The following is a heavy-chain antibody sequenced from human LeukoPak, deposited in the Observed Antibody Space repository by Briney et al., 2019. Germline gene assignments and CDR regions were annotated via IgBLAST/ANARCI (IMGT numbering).Heavy chain of an antibody. J-gene: IGHJ4*02. V-gene: IGHV3-20*04. CDR1: GFTFDDYG. Sequence: PGGSLRLSCAASGFTFDDYGMSWVRQAPGKGLEWVSGINWNGGSTGYADSVKGRFTISRDNAKNSLYLQMNSLRAEDTAVYYCARAGYCTNGVCRGDFDYWGQGTLVTVSS. CDR3: ARAGYCTNGVCRGDFDY. D-gene: IGHD2-8*01. CDR2: INWNGGST.